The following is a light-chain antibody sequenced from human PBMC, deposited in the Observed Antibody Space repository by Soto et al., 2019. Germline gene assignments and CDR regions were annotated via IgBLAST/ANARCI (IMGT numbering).Light chain of an antibody. CDR1: QSVSSSY. CDR3: QQYGDSPWT. V-gene: IGKV3-20*01. Sequence: EIVLTQSPGTLSLSPGDRATLSCRASQSVSSSYLAWYQQKPGQAPRLLIYGASGRATGIPDRFSGSGSVPDFTLTITSLEPEDFSVYYCQQYGDSPWTFGQGTKVEI. J-gene: IGKJ1*01. CDR2: GAS.